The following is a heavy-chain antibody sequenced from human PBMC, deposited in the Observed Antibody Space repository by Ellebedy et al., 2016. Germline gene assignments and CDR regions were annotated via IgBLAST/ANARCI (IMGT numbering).Heavy chain of an antibody. Sequence: SETLSLXXSVSGASIISNSYYWAWIRQPPGKGLEWIGSIFYGGSTSYKPSLRGRVTVSLDTSASQFSLTLNSVTAADTAVYFCARELSNAWYRFDSWGRGTLITVSA. CDR2: IFYGGST. J-gene: IGHJ4*02. D-gene: IGHD6-19*01. V-gene: IGHV4-39*07. CDR1: GASIISNSYY. CDR3: ARELSNAWYRFDS.